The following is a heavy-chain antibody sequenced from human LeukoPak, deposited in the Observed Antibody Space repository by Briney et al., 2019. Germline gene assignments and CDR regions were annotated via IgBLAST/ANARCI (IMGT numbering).Heavy chain of an antibody. Sequence: KPSETLSLTCTVSGGSISSYYWSWIRQPPGKGLEWIGYIYYSGSTNYNPSLMSRVTISVDTSKNQFSLKLSSVTAADTAVYYCARLLEWTNWFDPWGQGTLVTVSS. D-gene: IGHD3-3*01. CDR3: ARLLEWTNWFDP. V-gene: IGHV4-59*08. CDR2: IYYSGST. J-gene: IGHJ5*02. CDR1: GGSISSYY.